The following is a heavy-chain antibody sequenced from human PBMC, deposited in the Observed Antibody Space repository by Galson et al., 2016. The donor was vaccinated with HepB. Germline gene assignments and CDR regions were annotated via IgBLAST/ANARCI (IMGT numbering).Heavy chain of an antibody. CDR1: GFTFSRYA. CDR3: ARPRKPGVGAFDI. J-gene: IGHJ3*02. Sequence: SLRLSCAASGFTFSRYAMHWVRQAPGKGLEWVALISYDGGNKYYADSVKGRFSISRDNSENMLYVQMNGLREEDTAVYYCARPRKPGVGAFDIWGQGTMVTVSS. D-gene: IGHD1-14*01. V-gene: IGHV3-30-3*01. CDR2: ISYDGGNK.